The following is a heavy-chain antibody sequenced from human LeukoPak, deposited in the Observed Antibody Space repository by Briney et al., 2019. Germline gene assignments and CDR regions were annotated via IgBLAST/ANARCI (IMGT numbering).Heavy chain of an antibody. CDR3: ARVREAYTNPFYDY. J-gene: IGHJ4*02. Sequence: SETLSLTCTVSGGSFTSDDFYWSWIRQALGKGLEWIGYIFHSGTAYYHPSFTSRVTISVDRSQNQFSLRLNSVTAADTAVYYCARVREAYTNPFYDYWGQGALVTVSS. CDR2: IFHSGTA. CDR1: GGSFTSDDFY. V-gene: IGHV4-30-2*01. D-gene: IGHD4-11*01.